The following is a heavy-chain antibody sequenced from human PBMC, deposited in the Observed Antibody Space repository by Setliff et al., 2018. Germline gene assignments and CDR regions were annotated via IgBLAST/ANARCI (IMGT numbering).Heavy chain of an antibody. Sequence: GGSLRLSCAASGFTVSSNYMSWVRQAPGKGLEWVALISATGGATYYADSVKGRFTIFRDNSKNSLYLQMNDLRAEDTAVYYCAKDLASWSPDRWGLGTLVTVSS. J-gene: IGHJ4*02. V-gene: IGHV3-23*01. CDR1: GFTVSSNY. D-gene: IGHD3-3*01. CDR3: AKDLASWSPDR. CDR2: ISATGGAT.